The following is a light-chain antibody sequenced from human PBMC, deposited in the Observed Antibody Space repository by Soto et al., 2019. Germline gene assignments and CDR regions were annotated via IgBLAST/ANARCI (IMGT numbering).Light chain of an antibody. CDR1: QSVSGN. CDR2: GAS. J-gene: IGKJ1*01. V-gene: IGKV3-15*01. CDR3: QHYDNWPPG. Sequence: ERVMTQSPATLSVSPGERATLSCRASQSVSGNLAWCQQKPGQPPRLLIYGASTRGPGIPARFSGSGSGTEFTLTISSLLSEDFAVYYCQHYDNWPPGFGQGTKVEIK.